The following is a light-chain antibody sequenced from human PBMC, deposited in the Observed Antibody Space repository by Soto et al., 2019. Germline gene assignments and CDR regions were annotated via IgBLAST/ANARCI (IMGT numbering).Light chain of an antibody. V-gene: IGKV1-9*01. CDR2: AAS. J-gene: IGKJ1*01. CDR3: QQLNSYPPAAK. Sequence: DIQLTQSPSFLSASVGDRVTITCRASQGISSYLAWYQQKPGKAPKLLIYAASTLQSGVPSRFSGSGSGTEFTLTISSLQPEDFATYYCQQLNSYPPAAKFGQGTKVEIK. CDR1: QGISSY.